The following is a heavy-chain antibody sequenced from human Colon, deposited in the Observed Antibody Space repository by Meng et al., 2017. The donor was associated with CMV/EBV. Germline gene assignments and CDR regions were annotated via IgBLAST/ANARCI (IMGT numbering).Heavy chain of an antibody. CDR3: ARMALHWYFDL. J-gene: IGHJ2*01. CDR2: IYYTGND. D-gene: IGHD5-24*01. CDR1: GDSISGRSYY. V-gene: IGHV4-39*07. Sequence: QVQRQQPGPGLVKPSETLSLTCTVPGDSISGRSYYWGWIRQPPGKGLEWIASIYYTGNDYHNPSLKSRVTISIDTSNNQFSLRLTSVTAADTAVYYCARMALHWYFDLWGRGTLVTVSS.